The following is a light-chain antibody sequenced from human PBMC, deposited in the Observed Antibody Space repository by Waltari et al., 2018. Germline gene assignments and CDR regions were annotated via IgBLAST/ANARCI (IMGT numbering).Light chain of an antibody. J-gene: IGKJ1*01. V-gene: IGKV1-39*01. Sequence: DIQMTQSPSSLSASIGDTITVTCRASQNIRTYLNWYQQKPAKAPKLLIFGASSLPRGVPSRVSGRASGTEFTLTITNLQPDDFATYFCQQSFSSPWTFGRGTTV. CDR2: GAS. CDR3: QQSFSSPWT. CDR1: QNIRTY.